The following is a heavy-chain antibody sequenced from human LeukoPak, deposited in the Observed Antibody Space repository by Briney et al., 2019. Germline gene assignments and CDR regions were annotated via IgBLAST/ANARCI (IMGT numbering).Heavy chain of an antibody. CDR1: GFTVSSNY. D-gene: IGHD3-3*01. J-gene: IGHJ5*02. V-gene: IGHV3-66*01. CDR3: ARVPRGITNSVLP. CDR2: IYSGGST. Sequence: GGSLRLSCAASGFTVSSNYMSWVRQAPGKGLEWVSVIYSGGSTYYADSVKGRFTISRDNSKNTLYLQMNSLRAEDTAVYYCARVPRGITNSVLPWGQGTLVTVSS.